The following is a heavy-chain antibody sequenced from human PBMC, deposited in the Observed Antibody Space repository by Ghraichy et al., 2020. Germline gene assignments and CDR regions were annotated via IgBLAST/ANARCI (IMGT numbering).Heavy chain of an antibody. V-gene: IGHV3-53*04. D-gene: IGHD3-16*01. CDR3: ARESGGGAFDI. CDR1: GFTVSSNY. J-gene: IGHJ3*02. Sequence: GESLRLSCAASGFTVSSNYMSWVRQAPGKRLEWVSVIYSGGSTYYADSVKGRFTISRHNSKNTLYLQMNSLRAEDTAVYYCARESGGGAFDIWGQGTMVTVSS. CDR2: IYSGGST.